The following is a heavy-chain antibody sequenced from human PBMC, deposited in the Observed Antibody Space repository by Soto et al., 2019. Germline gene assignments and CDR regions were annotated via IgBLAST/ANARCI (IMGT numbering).Heavy chain of an antibody. CDR1: CGSGNSGCYY. CDR3: ASVLRGYYDFWSGYRYFQH. V-gene: IGHV4-61*01. J-gene: IGHJ1*01. Sequence: PLETLSLTCTFSCGSGNSGCYYWSWVRQPPGKGLEWIGYIYYSGSTNYNPSLKSRVTIAVDTSKNQFSLKLSSVTAADTAVYYCASVLRGYYDFWSGYRYFQHWGQGTLVTVSS. CDR2: IYYSGST. D-gene: IGHD3-3*01.